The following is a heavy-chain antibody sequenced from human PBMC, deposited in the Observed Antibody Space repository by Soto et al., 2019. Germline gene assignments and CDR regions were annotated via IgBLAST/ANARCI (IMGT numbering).Heavy chain of an antibody. CDR3: ARQENS. CDR2: IYQSGRT. V-gene: IGHV4-39*01. J-gene: IGHJ1*01. Sequence: SETLSLTCTVSGVSISSSTQYWGWIRQPPGKGLEWIGSIYQSGRTYYNPSFKSRVSISVDPSKNQFSLTLDSVTAADTAVYYCARQENSWGQGTLVTVSS. D-gene: IGHD1-7*01. CDR1: GVSISSSTQY.